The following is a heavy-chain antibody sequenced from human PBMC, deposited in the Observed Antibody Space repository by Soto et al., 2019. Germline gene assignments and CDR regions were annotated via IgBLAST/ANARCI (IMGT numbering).Heavy chain of an antibody. D-gene: IGHD3-22*01. CDR1: GGTFSSYA. CDR3: ASSPNYYDSSGYNFQH. Sequence: QVQLVQSGAEVKKPGSSVKVSCKASGGTFSSYAISWVRQAPGQGLEWMGGIIPIFGTANYAQKFQGRVTITADESTSIAYMELSSLRSEDTAVYYCASSPNYYDSSGYNFQHWGQGTLVTVSS. CDR2: IIPIFGTA. V-gene: IGHV1-69*12. J-gene: IGHJ1*01.